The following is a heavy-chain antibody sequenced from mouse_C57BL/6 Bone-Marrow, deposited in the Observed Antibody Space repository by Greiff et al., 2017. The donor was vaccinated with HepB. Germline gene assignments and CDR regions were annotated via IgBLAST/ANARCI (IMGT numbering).Heavy chain of an antibody. CDR2: ISTYYGDA. J-gene: IGHJ3*01. CDR1: GYTFPDYA. Sequence: QVQLQQSGPELVRPGVSVKISCKGSGYTFPDYAMHWVKQRHAKSLEWIGVISTYYGDASYNQMFKDKATMTVDKSSSTAYMDLTRLTSEDSAVYYCARQNLLWFRRATPFKVWGQGTLVTVSA. V-gene: IGHV1-67*01. D-gene: IGHD2-2*01. CDR3: ARQNLLWFRRATPFKV.